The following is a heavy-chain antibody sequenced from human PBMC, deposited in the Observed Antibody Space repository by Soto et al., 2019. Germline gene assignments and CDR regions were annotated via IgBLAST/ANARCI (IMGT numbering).Heavy chain of an antibody. V-gene: IGHV4-39*07. Sequence: TLSLTCTVSGDSITSNSYFWAWIRQPPGKGLEWIGSIYYSGTTYYNPSLKSRVTISVDRSKNQFSLKLNSVTAADTAVYYCARYYVSGSYFDSWGQGTLV. CDR2: IYYSGTT. D-gene: IGHD3-10*01. CDR3: ARYYVSGSYFDS. J-gene: IGHJ5*01. CDR1: GDSITSNSYF.